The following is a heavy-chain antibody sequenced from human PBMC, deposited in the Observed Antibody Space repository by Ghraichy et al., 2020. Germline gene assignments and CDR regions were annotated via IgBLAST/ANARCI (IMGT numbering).Heavy chain of an antibody. CDR1: GGSISSYY. CDR3: ARDRDPWGSYRYSD. V-gene: IGHV4-59*01. D-gene: IGHD3-16*02. Sequence: SETLSLTCTVSGGSISSYYWSWIRQPPGKGLEWIGYIYYSGSTNYNPSLKSRVTISVDTSKNQFSLKLSSVTAADTAVYYCARDRDPWGSYRYSDWGQGTLVTVSS. J-gene: IGHJ4*02. CDR2: IYYSGST.